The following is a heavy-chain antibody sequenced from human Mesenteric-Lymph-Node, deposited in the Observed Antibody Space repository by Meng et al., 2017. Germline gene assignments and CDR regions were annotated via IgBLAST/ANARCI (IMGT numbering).Heavy chain of an antibody. CDR2: MSPNNDNA. Sequence: QVHLVQCGGEGKGPGASVKVSCKASGYTFTSYDINWVRQATGQGLEWMGWMSPNNDNAHYAQKFQGRVTMTRNTSISTVYMEFSSLRSEDTAVYYCARGVDAGVDYWGQGTLVTVSS. J-gene: IGHJ4*02. CDR1: GYTFTSYD. V-gene: IGHV1-8*01. CDR3: ARGVDAGVDY. D-gene: IGHD1-26*01.